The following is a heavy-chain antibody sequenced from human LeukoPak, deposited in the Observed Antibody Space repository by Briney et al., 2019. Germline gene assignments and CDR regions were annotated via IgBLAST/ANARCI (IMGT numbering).Heavy chain of an antibody. Sequence: PGGSLRLSCAASEFTFDDYAMHWVRQAPGKGLEWVSLISGDGGSTYYADSVKGRFTISRDNSKNSLYPQMNSLRTEDTALYYCAKDSNQYGDYFDYWGQGTLVTVSS. J-gene: IGHJ4*02. CDR1: EFTFDDYA. CDR2: ISGDGGST. D-gene: IGHD4-17*01. CDR3: AKDSNQYGDYFDY. V-gene: IGHV3-43*02.